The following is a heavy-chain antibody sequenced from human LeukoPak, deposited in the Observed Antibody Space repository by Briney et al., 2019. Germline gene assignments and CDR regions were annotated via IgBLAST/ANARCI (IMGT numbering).Heavy chain of an antibody. V-gene: IGHV4-31*03. CDR1: GGSISSGGYY. CDR2: IYYSGST. Sequence: SETLSLTCTVSGGSISSGGYYWSWIRQHPGKGLEWIGYIYYSGSTYYNPSPKSRVTISVDTSKNQFSLKLSSVTAADTAVYYCGGQLWSERGFDPWGQGTLVTVSS. CDR3: GGQLWSERGFDP. D-gene: IGHD5-18*01. J-gene: IGHJ5*02.